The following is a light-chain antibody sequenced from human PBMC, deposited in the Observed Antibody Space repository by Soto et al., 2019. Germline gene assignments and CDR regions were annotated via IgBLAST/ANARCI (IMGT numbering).Light chain of an antibody. CDR3: GSFTTSRIWV. CDR2: EVN. CDR1: SSDVGGYNY. V-gene: IGLV2-8*01. J-gene: IGLJ3*02. Sequence: QSALTQPPSASGSPGQSVAISCTGTSSDVGGYNYVSWYQQHPGKAPKLMIYEVNKRPSGVPDRFSGSKSGNTASLTISGLQVEDEAEYFCGSFTTSRIWVFGGGTKLTVL.